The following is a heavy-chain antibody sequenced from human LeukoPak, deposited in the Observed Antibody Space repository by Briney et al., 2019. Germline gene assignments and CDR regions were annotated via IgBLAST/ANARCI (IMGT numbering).Heavy chain of an antibody. CDR3: ARALLYSRGSGNNWFDP. J-gene: IGHJ5*02. D-gene: IGHD3-10*01. CDR1: GYTFTGYY. CDR2: INPNSGGT. Sequence: ASVKVSCKASGYTFTGYYMHWVRQAPGQGLEWMGWINPNSGGTNYAQKFQGRVTMTRDTSISTAYMELSSLRSEDTAVYYCARALLYSRGSGNNWFDPWGQGTLVTVSS. V-gene: IGHV1-2*02.